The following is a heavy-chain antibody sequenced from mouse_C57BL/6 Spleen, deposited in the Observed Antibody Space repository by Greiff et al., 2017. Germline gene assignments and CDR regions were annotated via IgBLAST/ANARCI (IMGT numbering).Heavy chain of an antibody. Sequence: VQLQQSGAELVRPGASVTLSCKASGYTFTDYEMHWVKQTPVHGLEWIGAIAPETGGTAYNQKFKGKAILTADKSSSTAYMELRSLTSEDSAVYYCTRRNSYYFDYWGQGTTLTVSS. J-gene: IGHJ2*01. CDR2: IAPETGGT. V-gene: IGHV1-15*01. CDR1: GYTFTDYE. CDR3: TRRNSYYFDY.